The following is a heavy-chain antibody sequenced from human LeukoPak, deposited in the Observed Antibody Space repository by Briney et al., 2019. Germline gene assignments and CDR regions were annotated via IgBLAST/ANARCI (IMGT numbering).Heavy chain of an antibody. V-gene: IGHV4-34*01. CDR3: ARIDYGGNSGGGY. Sequence: SETLSLTCAVYGGSFSGYYWSWIRQPPGKGLEWIGEINHSGSTNYNLSLKSRVTISVDTSKNQFSLKLSSVTAADTAVYYCARIDYGGNSGGGYWGQGTLVTVSS. CDR1: GGSFSGYY. CDR2: INHSGST. J-gene: IGHJ4*02. D-gene: IGHD4-23*01.